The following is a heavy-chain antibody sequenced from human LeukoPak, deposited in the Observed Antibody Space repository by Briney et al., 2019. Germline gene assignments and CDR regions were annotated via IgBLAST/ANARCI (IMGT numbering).Heavy chain of an antibody. D-gene: IGHD3-22*01. V-gene: IGHV1-3*01. Sequence: ASVKVSCTASGYTFTSYSMHWVRQAPGQRLEWMGWINAGNGNTKYSQKLQGRVTITRDTSANTAYMELSSLRSEDTAVYYCASTYYDSSGYYAGLDYWGQGTLVTVSS. J-gene: IGHJ4*02. CDR1: GYTFTSYS. CDR2: INAGNGNT. CDR3: ASTYYDSSGYYAGLDY.